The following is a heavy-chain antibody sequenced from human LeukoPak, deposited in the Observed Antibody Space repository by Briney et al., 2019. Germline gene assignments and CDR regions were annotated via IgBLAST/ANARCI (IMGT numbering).Heavy chain of an antibody. V-gene: IGHV3-30*18. D-gene: IGHD2-2*01. CDR2: ISYDGSNK. J-gene: IGHJ5*02. CDR3: AKEERYCSSTSCSVWFDP. CDR1: GFTFSSYS. Sequence: GGSLRLSCAASGFTFSSYSMHWVRQAPGKGLEWVAVISYDGSNKYYADSVKGRFTISRDNSKNTLYLQMNSLRAEDTAVYYCAKEERYCSSTSCSVWFDPWGQGTLVTVSS.